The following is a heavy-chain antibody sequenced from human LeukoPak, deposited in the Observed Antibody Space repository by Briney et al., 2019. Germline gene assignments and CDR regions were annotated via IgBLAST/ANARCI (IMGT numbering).Heavy chain of an antibody. CDR3: ARENWGPDY. D-gene: IGHD7-27*01. Sequence: SGGSLRLSCAASGFTFNKYWMTWVRQAPGKGLEWVANIKQDGSDKHYVSSVKDRFTISRDNAKNSVYLQMNSLRDEDTAIYYCARENWGPDYWGQGTLVTVSS. V-gene: IGHV3-7*01. CDR1: GFTFNKYW. J-gene: IGHJ4*02. CDR2: IKQDGSDK.